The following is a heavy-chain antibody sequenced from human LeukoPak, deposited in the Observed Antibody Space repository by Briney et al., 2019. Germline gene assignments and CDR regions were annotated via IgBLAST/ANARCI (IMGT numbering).Heavy chain of an antibody. CDR3: ARRVNYGTYFDY. CDR1: GGSISSSSYY. CDR2: IYYSGST. V-gene: IGHV4-39*01. Sequence: SETLSLTCTVSGGSISSSSYYWGWIRQPPGKGLEWIGSIYYSGSTYYNPPLKSRVTISVDTSKNQFSLNLSSVTAADTAVYYCARRVNYGTYFDYWGQGTLVTVSS. J-gene: IGHJ4*02. D-gene: IGHD2-8*01.